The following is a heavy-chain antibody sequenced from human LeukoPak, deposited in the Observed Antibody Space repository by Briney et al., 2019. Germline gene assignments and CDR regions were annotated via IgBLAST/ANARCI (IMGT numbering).Heavy chain of an antibody. CDR1: GFTVSSNY. Sequence: GGSLRLSCAASGFTVSSNYMSWVRQAPGKGLEWVSVIYSGGSTYYADSVKGRFTISRDNSKNTLYLQMNSLRAEDTAVYYCARDNSGSSSGLDYWGQETLVTVSS. CDR3: ARDNSGSSSGLDY. D-gene: IGHD3-10*01. J-gene: IGHJ4*02. V-gene: IGHV3-66*01. CDR2: IYSGGST.